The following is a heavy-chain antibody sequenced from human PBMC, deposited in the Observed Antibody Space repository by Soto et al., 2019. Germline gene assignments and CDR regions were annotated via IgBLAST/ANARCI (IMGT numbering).Heavy chain of an antibody. Sequence: GGSLRLSCAASGFTFSSYAMSWVRQAPGKGLEWVSAISGSGGSTYYADSVKGRFTISRDNSKNTLYLQMNSLRAEDTAVYYCAKDQRQFTMVRGVISCFDYWGQGTLVTVSS. CDR3: AKDQRQFTMVRGVISCFDY. J-gene: IGHJ4*02. D-gene: IGHD3-10*01. CDR2: ISGSGGST. V-gene: IGHV3-23*01. CDR1: GFTFSSYA.